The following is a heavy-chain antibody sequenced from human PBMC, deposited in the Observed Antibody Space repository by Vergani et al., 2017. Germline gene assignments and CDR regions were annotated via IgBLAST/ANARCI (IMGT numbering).Heavy chain of an antibody. CDR1: GFKFSDHY. CDR3: AKILGLSTTRHYYAMDV. J-gene: IGHJ6*02. V-gene: IGHV3-11*04. CDR2: ISPGASTV. Sequence: LEESGGGSVKPGGSLRLSCAASGFKFSDHYMSWIRQAPGKGLEWVSHISPGASTVSYTDSVTCRFTVSRYNDNNSLTLEMTTLRVEDTAAYYCAKILGLSTTRHYYAMDVWVQGTTVTVTS. D-gene: IGHD1-1*01.